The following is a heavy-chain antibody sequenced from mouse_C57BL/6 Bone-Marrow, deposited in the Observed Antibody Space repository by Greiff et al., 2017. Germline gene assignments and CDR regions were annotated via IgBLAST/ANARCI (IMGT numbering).Heavy chain of an antibody. J-gene: IGHJ1*03. CDR1: GFNIKDDY. CDR3: TPYYYGSSYGYFDV. Sequence: VQLQQSGAELVRPGASVKLSCTASGFNIKDDYMHWVKQRPEQGLEWIGWIDPENGDTEYASKFQGKATITADTSSNTAYLQLSSLTSEDTAVYYCTPYYYGSSYGYFDVLGTGTTVTVSS. CDR2: IDPENGDT. V-gene: IGHV14-4*01. D-gene: IGHD1-1*01.